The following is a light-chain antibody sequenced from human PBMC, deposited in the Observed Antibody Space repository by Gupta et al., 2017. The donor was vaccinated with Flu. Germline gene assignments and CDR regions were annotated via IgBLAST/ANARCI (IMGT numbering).Light chain of an antibody. CDR3: SSCVSGSTRV. Sequence: SDLTQHAYVSGSPGQPITISCTGTGSDVGGYNFVSWYQHPPDKGPKLIVYEVTYRPPGVSNRFSGSNSGNPASLTISWRQAEDEADYYCSSCVSGSTRVFGGGTKLTVL. CDR2: EVT. CDR1: GSDVGGYNF. J-gene: IGLJ3*02. V-gene: IGLV2-14*01.